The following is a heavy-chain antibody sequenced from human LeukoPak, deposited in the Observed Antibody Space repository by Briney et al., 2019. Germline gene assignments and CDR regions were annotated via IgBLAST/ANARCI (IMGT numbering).Heavy chain of an antibody. CDR2: ISSSSSTI. Sequence: GGSLRLSCAASGFTFSTYNMNWVRQAPGKGLEWVSYISSSSSTIYYADSVKGRFTISRDNAKNSLYLQMNSLRAEDTAVYYCARVGAAGTWSYYFDYWGQEPWSPSPQ. D-gene: IGHD6-13*01. CDR3: ARVGAAGTWSYYFDY. J-gene: IGHJ4*01. CDR1: GFTFSTYN. V-gene: IGHV3-48*04.